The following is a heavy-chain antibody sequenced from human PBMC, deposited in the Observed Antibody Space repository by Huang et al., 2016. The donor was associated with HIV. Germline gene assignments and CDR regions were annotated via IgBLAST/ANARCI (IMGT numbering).Heavy chain of an antibody. V-gene: IGHV1-69*01. J-gene: IGHJ4*02. D-gene: IGHD1-26*01. CDR2: ITPIFDKT. Sequence: QVQLVQSGAEVKKPGSSVQVSCKASGGTFSSYVISWVRQAPGQGLEWIGGITPIFDKTNYAQKCQGRVTIIADESTRTAYMEMSSLRPEDTATYYCATGPRGSGSFNWGQGTLVSVSS. CDR3: ATGPRGSGSFN. CDR1: GGTFSSYV.